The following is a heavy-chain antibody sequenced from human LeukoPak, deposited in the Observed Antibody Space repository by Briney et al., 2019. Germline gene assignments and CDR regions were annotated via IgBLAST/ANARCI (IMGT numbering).Heavy chain of an antibody. CDR1: GGSISSYY. CDR3: ARQAAGSFDY. Sequence: SETLSLTCTVSGGSISSYYWSWIRQPPGKGLEWIGYIYYSGSTNYNPSLKSRVTISVDKSKNQFSLKLSSVTAADTAVYYCARQAAGSFDYWGQGTLVTVSS. V-gene: IGHV4-59*08. D-gene: IGHD6-13*01. CDR2: IYYSGST. J-gene: IGHJ4*02.